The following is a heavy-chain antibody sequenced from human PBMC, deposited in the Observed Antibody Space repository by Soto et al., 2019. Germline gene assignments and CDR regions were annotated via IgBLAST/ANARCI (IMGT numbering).Heavy chain of an antibody. J-gene: IGHJ4*02. D-gene: IGHD2-15*01. Sequence: EVQMLASGGGLGQPGGSLRLSCAASGFKFSNYAMSWVRQAPGKGLEWVSLISATGGGTYYSDSVKGRFTISRDNSHNTLYLQVHSLTAEDTAVYYCAKDRRAEGNSAFYFDFWGQGAQVTVSS. V-gene: IGHV3-23*01. CDR3: AKDRRAEGNSAFYFDF. CDR2: ISATGGGT. CDR1: GFKFSNYA.